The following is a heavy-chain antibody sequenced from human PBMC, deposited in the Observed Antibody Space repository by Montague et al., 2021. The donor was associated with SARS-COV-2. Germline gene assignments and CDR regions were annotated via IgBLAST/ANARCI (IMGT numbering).Heavy chain of an antibody. CDR3: VRDTGSAQAGFDA. J-gene: IGHJ4*03. V-gene: IGHV6-1*01. CDR2: TNYRSKWTS. CDR1: GDSVWSNTAA. D-gene: IGHD3-10*01. Sequence: CAISGDSVWSNTAAWNWIRQSPSGGLEWLGRTNYRSKWTSDYATSVEGRISIDPYTSKNQFFLHLRSVTPEDTGVYYCVRDTGSAQAGFDAWGQGTLVTVSS.